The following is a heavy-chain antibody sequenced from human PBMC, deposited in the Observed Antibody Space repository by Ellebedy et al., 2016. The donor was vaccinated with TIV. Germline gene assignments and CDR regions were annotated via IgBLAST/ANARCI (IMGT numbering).Heavy chain of an antibody. CDR2: ISSSSSTI. CDR1: GFTFSSYS. V-gene: IGHV3-48*04. J-gene: IGHJ4*02. CDR3: ARARYSSSWYTDY. Sequence: GGSLRLXCAASGFTFSSYSMNWVRQAPGKGLEWVSYISSSSSTIYYADSVKGRFTISRDNAKNSLYLQMNSLRAEDTAVYYCARARYSSSWYTDYWGQGTLVTVSS. D-gene: IGHD6-13*01.